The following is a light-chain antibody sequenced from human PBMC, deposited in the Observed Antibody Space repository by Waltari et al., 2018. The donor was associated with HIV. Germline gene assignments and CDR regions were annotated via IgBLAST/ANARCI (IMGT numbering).Light chain of an antibody. V-gene: IGLV2-11*01. CDR1: GSAVGGYNY. J-gene: IGLJ1*01. CDR2: DVS. CDR3: CSYAGSYTYV. Sequence: QSALTQPRSVSGSPVQSVTISCTGTGSAVGGYNYFSWYQQHPGKAPKARIYDVSKRPSGVPDRCSGPKSGNTASLTISGLHAEDEADYYCCSYAGSYTYVFGSGTKVTVL.